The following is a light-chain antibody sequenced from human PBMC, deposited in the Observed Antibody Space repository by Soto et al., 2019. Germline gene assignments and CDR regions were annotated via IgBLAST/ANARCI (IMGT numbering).Light chain of an antibody. Sequence: EIVLTQSPGTLSLSPGERATLSCRASQSVSGSYLAWFQQKPGQAPRLVIHGASSMATGFPDRFSGGGSGTEFTLTISRLEPEDFAVYYCQQYNNLPYTFGQGTKVEIK. CDR2: GAS. J-gene: IGKJ2*01. CDR3: QQYNNLPYT. V-gene: IGKV3-20*01. CDR1: QSVSGSY.